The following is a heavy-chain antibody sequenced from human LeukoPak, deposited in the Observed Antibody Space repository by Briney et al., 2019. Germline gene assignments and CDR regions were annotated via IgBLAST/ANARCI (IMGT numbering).Heavy chain of an antibody. CDR3: ARHGVSDSSSWYAEYFQH. CDR2: IYHSGST. D-gene: IGHD6-13*01. CDR1: GGSISSGGYS. Sequence: SETLSLTCAVSGGSISSGGYSWSWIRQPPGKGLEWIGYIYHSGSTYYNPSLKSRVTISVDRSKNQFSLKLSSVTAADTAVYYCARHGVSDSSSWYAEYFQHWGQGTLVTVSS. J-gene: IGHJ1*01. V-gene: IGHV4-30-2*01.